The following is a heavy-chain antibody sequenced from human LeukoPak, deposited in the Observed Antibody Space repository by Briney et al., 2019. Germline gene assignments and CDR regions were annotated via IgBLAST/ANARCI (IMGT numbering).Heavy chain of an antibody. CDR3: TSGGMVSGDF. V-gene: IGHV4-59*01. CDR1: GGSINSYY. J-gene: IGHJ4*01. D-gene: IGHD2-8*01. CDR2: IYYSGST. Sequence: SETLSLTCTVSGGSINSYYWSWIRQPPGKGLEWIGYIYYSGSTSYNPSLNSRVTISRDTSKNQFSLNLRSVIAADTAVYYCTSGGMVSGDFWGHGTLVTVSS.